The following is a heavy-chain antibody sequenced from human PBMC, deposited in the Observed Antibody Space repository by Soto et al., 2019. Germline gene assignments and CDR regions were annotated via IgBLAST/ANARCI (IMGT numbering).Heavy chain of an antibody. J-gene: IGHJ6*02. CDR1: GYSISSGYY. CDR2: IYHSGST. D-gene: IGHD3-10*01. CDR3: ARVGGYGMDV. Sequence: SETLSLTCAVSGYSISSGYYWGWIRQPPGKGLEWIGSIYHSGSTYYNPSLKSRVTISVDTSKNQFSLKLSSVTAADTAVYYCARVGGYGMDVWGQGTTVTV. V-gene: IGHV4-38-2*01.